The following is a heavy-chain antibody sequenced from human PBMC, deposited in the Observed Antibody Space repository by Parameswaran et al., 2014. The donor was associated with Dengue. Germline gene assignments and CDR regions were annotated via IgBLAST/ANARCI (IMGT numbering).Heavy chain of an antibody. V-gene: IGHV4-34*01. CDR3: ARAGWLGRYYFDY. D-gene: IGHD6-19*01. CDR2: INHSGST. Sequence: VRQMPGKGLEWIGEINHSGSTNYNPSLKSRVTISVDTSKNQFSLKLSSVTAADTAVYYCARAGWLGRYYFDYWGQGTLVTVSS. J-gene: IGHJ4*02.